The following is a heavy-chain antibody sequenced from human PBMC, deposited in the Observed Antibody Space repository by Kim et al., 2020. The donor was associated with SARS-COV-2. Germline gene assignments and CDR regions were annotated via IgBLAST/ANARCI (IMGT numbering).Heavy chain of an antibody. J-gene: IGHJ4*02. V-gene: IGHV4-59*01. Sequence: SETLSLTCTVSGGSISSYYWSWIRQPPGKGLEWIGYIYYSGSTNYNPSLKSRVTISVDTSKNQFSLKLTSVTAADTAVYYCARTSRGYSSVGDYWGQGTLVTVSS. CDR1: GGSISSYY. D-gene: IGHD5-18*01. CDR3: ARTSRGYSSVGDY. CDR2: IYYSGST.